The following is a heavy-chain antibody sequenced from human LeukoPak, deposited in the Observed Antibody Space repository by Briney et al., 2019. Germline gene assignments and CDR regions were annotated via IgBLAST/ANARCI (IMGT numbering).Heavy chain of an antibody. CDR2: IYYRGST. CDR3: AGGDDAFDI. Sequence: SETLSLTCTVSGGSISSYYWSWIRQPPGKGLEWIGYIYYRGSTNYNPSLKSRATISVDTSKNQFSLKLSSVTAADTAVYYCAGGDDAFDIWGQGTMVTASS. J-gene: IGHJ3*02. CDR1: GGSISSYY. V-gene: IGHV4-59*01.